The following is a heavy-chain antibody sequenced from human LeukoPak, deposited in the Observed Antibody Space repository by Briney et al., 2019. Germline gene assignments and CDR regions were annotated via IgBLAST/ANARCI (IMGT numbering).Heavy chain of an antibody. Sequence: PGGSLRLSCAASGFTFSDYYMSWIRQAPGKGLECVSYISSSGSTIYYADSVKGRFTISRDNAKNSLYLQMNSLRAEDTAVYYCARAYYGSALPFDYWGQGTLVTVSS. J-gene: IGHJ4*02. CDR3: ARAYYGSALPFDY. D-gene: IGHD3-10*01. CDR1: GFTFSDYY. CDR2: ISSSGSTI. V-gene: IGHV3-11*04.